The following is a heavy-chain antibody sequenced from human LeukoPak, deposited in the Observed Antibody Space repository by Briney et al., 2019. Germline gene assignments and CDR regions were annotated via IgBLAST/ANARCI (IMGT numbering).Heavy chain of an antibody. CDR2: ISSSGSTM. CDR1: GLTFCSYE. Sequence: GGSLRLSRAASGLTFCSYEMNWVRPAPGQGLVWVSCISSSGSTMYYTDSVKGRFTIYRSNAKASLYLQMHSLRAEDTAVYYCARDPGSGYEEHFDYWGQGTLVTVSS. J-gene: IGHJ4*02. V-gene: IGHV3-48*03. D-gene: IGHD5-12*01. CDR3: ARDPGSGYEEHFDY.